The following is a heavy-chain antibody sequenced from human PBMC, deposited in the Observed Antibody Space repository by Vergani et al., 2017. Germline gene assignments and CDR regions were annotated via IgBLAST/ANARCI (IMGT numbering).Heavy chain of an antibody. J-gene: IGHJ4*02. CDR1: GFTFSSYA. Sequence: EVQLLESGGGLVQPGGSLRLSCAASGFTFSSYAMSWVRQAPGKGLEWVSAISGSGGSTYYADSVKGRFTIARDNSKNTLYLQMNSRRAEDTAVYYCAKDLWFGELSGFDYWGQGTLVTVSS. CDR3: AKDLWFGELSGFDY. CDR2: ISGSGGST. D-gene: IGHD3-10*01. V-gene: IGHV3-23*01.